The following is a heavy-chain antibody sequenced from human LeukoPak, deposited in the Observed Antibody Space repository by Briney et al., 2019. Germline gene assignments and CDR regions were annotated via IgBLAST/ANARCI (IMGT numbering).Heavy chain of an antibody. D-gene: IGHD1-1*01. CDR2: IRQDGSDK. CDR3: ARDGGTGIPFDY. Sequence: GGSLRLSCAASGFTFSSCWMSWVRQAPGKGLEWVANIRQDGSDKYYVDSVKGRFTISRDNAKNSLYLQMNSLRAEDTAIYYCARDGGTGIPFDYWGQGTLVTVSS. V-gene: IGHV3-7*01. CDR1: GFTFSSCW. J-gene: IGHJ4*02.